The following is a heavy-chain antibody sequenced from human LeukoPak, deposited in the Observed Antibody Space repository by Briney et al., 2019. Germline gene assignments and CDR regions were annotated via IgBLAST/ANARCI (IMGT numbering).Heavy chain of an antibody. CDR2: IIPIIGTA. D-gene: IGHD4-17*01. CDR1: GYTFTSYA. J-gene: IGHJ5*02. V-gene: IGHV1-69*06. CDR3: ARDYLEYGDYGHGT. Sequence: ASVKVSCKASGYTFTSYAISWVRQAPGQGLEWMGGIIPIIGTANNAQKFQGRVTITADKSTSTAYMELSSLRSEDTAVYYCARDYLEYGDYGHGTWGQGTLVTVSS.